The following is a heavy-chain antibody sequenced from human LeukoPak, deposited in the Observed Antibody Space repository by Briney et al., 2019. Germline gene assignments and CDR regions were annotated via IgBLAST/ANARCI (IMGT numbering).Heavy chain of an antibody. V-gene: IGHV4-31*03. CDR3: ARGRFYGFSGDS. J-gene: IGHJ4*02. D-gene: IGHD3-10*01. Sequence: PSETLSLTCSVSGGAIGSDGYYWNWIRQHPGKGLEWIGFIYYSGAAFYNPSLKSRVAISVDTSKNQFSLRLTSVTAADTAVYYCARGRFYGFSGDSWGQGSLVTVSS. CDR2: IYYSGAA. CDR1: GGAIGSDGYY.